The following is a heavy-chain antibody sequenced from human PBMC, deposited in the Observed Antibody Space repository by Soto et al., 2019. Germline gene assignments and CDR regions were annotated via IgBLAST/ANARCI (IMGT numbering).Heavy chain of an antibody. CDR1: GFTVSNNY. Sequence: EVQLVESGGGLIQPGGSLRLSCAVSGFTVSNNYMSWVRQAPGKGLEGVSVIYSGGYTAYGDSVKGRFTISRDNSKNTLKLQMKSPGTDTGPVFYGATQPGGGGYWGQGTLVTVSS. CDR2: IYSGGYT. D-gene: IGHD3-10*01. CDR3: ATQPGGGGY. V-gene: IGHV3-53*01. J-gene: IGHJ4*02.